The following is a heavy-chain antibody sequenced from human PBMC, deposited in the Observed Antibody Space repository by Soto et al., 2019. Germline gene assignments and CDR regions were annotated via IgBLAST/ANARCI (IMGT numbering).Heavy chain of an antibody. Sequence: LRETLSLTCAVSGGSISSSNWWSWVRQPPGKGLEWIGEIYHSGSTNYNPSLKSRVTISVDKSKNQFSLKLSSVTAADTAVYYCARDRISYYDFWSGTQRAFDIWGQGTMVTVSS. J-gene: IGHJ3*02. CDR2: IYHSGST. V-gene: IGHV4-4*02. CDR1: GGSISSSNW. D-gene: IGHD3-3*01. CDR3: ARDRISYYDFWSGTQRAFDI.